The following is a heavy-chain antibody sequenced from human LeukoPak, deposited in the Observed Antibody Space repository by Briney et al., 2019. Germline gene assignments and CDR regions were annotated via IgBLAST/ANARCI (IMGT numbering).Heavy chain of an antibody. J-gene: IGHJ4*02. CDR3: ARDGYSSSEGIDY. CDR1: GFTFSSYG. D-gene: IGHD6-13*01. CDR2: IRYDGSNK. V-gene: IGHV3-30*02. Sequence: GGSLRLSCAASGFTFSSYGMHWVRQAPGKGLEWVAFIRYDGSNKYYADSVKGRFTISRDNAKNSLYLQTNSLRAEDTAVYYCARDGYSSSEGIDYWGQGTLVTVSS.